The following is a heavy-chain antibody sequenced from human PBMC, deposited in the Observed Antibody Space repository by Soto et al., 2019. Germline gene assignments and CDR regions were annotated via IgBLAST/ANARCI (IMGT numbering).Heavy chain of an antibody. J-gene: IGHJ6*02. D-gene: IGHD3-16*01. Sequence: QVQLVQSGAEVKESGASVKVSCKASRYTFISYDINWVRQAPGQGLEWMGWMNPSSANTGYAQKFQGRISMTRNTSMNTAYMELNSLTSEDTAVYYCTRGQEVWWNAGPHGLHGLDVWGQGTTVTVSS. V-gene: IGHV1-8*01. CDR2: MNPSSANT. CDR3: TRGQEVWWNAGPHGLHGLDV. CDR1: RYTFISYD.